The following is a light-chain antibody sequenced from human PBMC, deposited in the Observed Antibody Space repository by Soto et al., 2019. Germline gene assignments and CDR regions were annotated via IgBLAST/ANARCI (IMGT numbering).Light chain of an antibody. V-gene: IGLV1-40*01. CDR1: SSNIGAGYD. CDR2: GNS. J-gene: IGLJ2*01. CDR3: QSYDSSLSGSKV. Sequence: QSVLTQPPSVSGAPGQRVTISCTGSSSNIGAGYDVHWYQQLPGTAPKLLISGNSNRPSGVPDRFSGAKSGTSACLAITGLQAEDEADYYCQSYDSSLSGSKVFGGGTKLTVL.